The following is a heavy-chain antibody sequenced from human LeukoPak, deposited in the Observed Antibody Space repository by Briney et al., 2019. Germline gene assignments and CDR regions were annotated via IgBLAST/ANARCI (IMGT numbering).Heavy chain of an antibody. CDR1: GGSFSGYY. Sequence: PSETLSLTCAVYGGSFSGYYWSWIRQPPGKGLEWIGEINHSGSTNYNPSLKSRVTISVDTSKNQFSLKLSSVTAADTAVYYCARGSTGRYPSLRRYSSSSPFDYWGQGTLVTVSS. D-gene: IGHD6-6*01. CDR2: INHSGST. V-gene: IGHV4-34*01. CDR3: ARGSTGRYPSLRRYSSSSPFDY. J-gene: IGHJ4*02.